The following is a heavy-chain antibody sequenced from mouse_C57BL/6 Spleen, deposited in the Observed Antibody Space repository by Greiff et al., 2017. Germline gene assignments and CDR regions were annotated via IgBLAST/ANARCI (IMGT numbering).Heavy chain of an antibody. J-gene: IGHJ3*01. CDR1: GYTFTDYE. D-gene: IGHD2-4*01. Sequence: VKLQESGAELVRPGASVTLSCTASGYTFTDYEMHWVKQTPVHGLEWIGAIDPETGGTAYNQKFKGKAILTADKSSSTAYMELPSLTSEDSAVYYCTRSGYDYVAWFAYWGQGTRGTVSA. V-gene: IGHV1-15*01. CDR3: TRSGYDYVAWFAY. CDR2: IDPETGGT.